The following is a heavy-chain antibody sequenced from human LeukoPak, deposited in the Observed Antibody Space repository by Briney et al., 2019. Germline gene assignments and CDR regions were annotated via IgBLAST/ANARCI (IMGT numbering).Heavy chain of an antibody. D-gene: IGHD5-24*01. CDR3: ARVMEMATDY. CDR2: ISSSSSYI. Sequence: GGSLRLSCAASGFTFSSYSMNWVRQAPGKGLEWISSISSSSSYIYYADSVKGRFTISRDNAKNSLYLQMNSLRAEDTAVYYCARVMEMATDYWGQGTLVTVSS. V-gene: IGHV3-21*01. J-gene: IGHJ4*02. CDR1: GFTFSSYS.